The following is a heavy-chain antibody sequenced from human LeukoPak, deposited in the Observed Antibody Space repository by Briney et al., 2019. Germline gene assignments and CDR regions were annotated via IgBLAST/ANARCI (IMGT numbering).Heavy chain of an antibody. J-gene: IGHJ6*03. CDR2: IKQDGSEK. V-gene: IGHV3-7*01. D-gene: IGHD6-13*01. CDR3: ARDPSYSSSWYRDYYYYMDV. CDR1: GFTFSSYW. Sequence: GGSLRLSCAASGFTFSSYWMSWVRQAPGKGLEWVANIKQDGSEKYYVDSVKGRFTISRDNAKNSLYLQMNSLRAEDTAVYYCARDPSYSSSWYRDYYYYMDVWGKGTTVTVSS.